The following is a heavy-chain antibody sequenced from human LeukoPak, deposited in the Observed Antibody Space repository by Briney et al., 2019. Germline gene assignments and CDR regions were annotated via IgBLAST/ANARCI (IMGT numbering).Heavy chain of an antibody. V-gene: IGHV6-1*01. CDR3: ARTNGVRYWFDP. D-gene: IGHD2-8*01. CDR1: GDSLSSNSAA. Sequence: QTPSLTCAISGDSLSSNSAAWNWIRHSPTRGLEWLGRTYYRSKWYNDYAVSVKSRMTINPKTYKNQFPLQLISVTPEDTAVYYCARTNGVRYWFDPWGQRTMVTVSS. J-gene: IGHJ5*02. CDR2: TYYRSKWYN.